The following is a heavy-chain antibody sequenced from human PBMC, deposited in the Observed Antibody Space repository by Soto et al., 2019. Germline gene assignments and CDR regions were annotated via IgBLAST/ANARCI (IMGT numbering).Heavy chain of an antibody. CDR1: GGSISSSNW. J-gene: IGHJ4*02. D-gene: IGHD2-15*01. CDR3: ARDRYGGKRGMRY. CDR2: IYHRGST. V-gene: IGHV4-4*02. Sequence: QVQLQESGPGLVKPSGTLSLTCAVSGGSISSSNWWSWVRQPPGKGLEWIGEIYHRGSTNYNPSLTSRVTISVDKSKSQFSLKLSSVTAADTAVYYCARDRYGGKRGMRYWGEGALVTVSS.